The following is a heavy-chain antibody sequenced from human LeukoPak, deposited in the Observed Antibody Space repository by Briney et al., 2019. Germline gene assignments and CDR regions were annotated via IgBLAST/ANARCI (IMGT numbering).Heavy chain of an antibody. CDR1: GFTFSNYA. D-gene: IGHD3-3*01. CDR2: ISGSGGST. V-gene: IGHV3-23*01. J-gene: IGHJ4*02. Sequence: EGSLRLSCAASGFTFSNYAMNWVRQAPGKGLEWVSSISGSGGSTYFAGSVKGRVTISRDNSKNTMYMQMNSPRVEDTAVYYCAKGGQNYDFWRFDYWGQGSLVTVSS. CDR3: AKGGQNYDFWRFDY.